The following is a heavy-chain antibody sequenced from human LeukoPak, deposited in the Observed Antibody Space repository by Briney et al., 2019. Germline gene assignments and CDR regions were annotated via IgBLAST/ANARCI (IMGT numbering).Heavy chain of an antibody. CDR3: ARGGNWNSPYMDV. D-gene: IGHD1-7*01. CDR2: IYTSGST. Sequence: SETLSLTCTVSGGSISSYYWSWIRQPAGKGLEWIGRIYTSGSTNNNPSLKSRVTMSVDTSKNQFSLKLSSVTAADMAVYYCARGGNWNSPYMDVWGKGTTVTVSS. J-gene: IGHJ6*03. V-gene: IGHV4-4*07. CDR1: GGSISSYY.